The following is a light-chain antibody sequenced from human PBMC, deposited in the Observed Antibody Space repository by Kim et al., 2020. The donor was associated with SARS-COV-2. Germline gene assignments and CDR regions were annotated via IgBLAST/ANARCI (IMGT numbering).Light chain of an antibody. V-gene: IGLV4-69*01. Sequence: APVKPTCTLSSGHSSYAIAWHQQQPEKGPRYLMKVNSDGSNSKGDGIPDRFSGSSSGAARYLTISSLQSEDEADYSCQTWGTGIRVFGGGTQLTVL. CDR2: VNSDGSN. CDR3: QTWGTGIRV. CDR1: SGHSSYA. J-gene: IGLJ3*02.